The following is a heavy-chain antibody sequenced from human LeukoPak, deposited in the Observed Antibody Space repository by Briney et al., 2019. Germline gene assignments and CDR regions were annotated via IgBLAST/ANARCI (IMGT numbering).Heavy chain of an antibody. CDR1: GFTFSTYA. J-gene: IGHJ4*02. V-gene: IGHV3-64D*06. D-gene: IGHD4-17*01. Sequence: PGGSLRLSCSASGFTFSTYAMHWVRQAPGKGLEYVSTISSDGGSTYYADSVKGRFTISRDNSKNTLYLQMSGQRVEDTAVYYCVKSTVTSVIDYWGQGTLVTVSS. CDR3: VKSTVTSVIDY. CDR2: ISSDGGST.